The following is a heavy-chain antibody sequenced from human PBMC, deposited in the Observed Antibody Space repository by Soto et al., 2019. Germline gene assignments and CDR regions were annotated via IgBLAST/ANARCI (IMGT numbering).Heavy chain of an antibody. CDR3: ARSYCVFWRGLGQYYYFGMDV. Sequence: PGESLKISCKGSGYSFTSYWIGWVRQMPGKGLEWMGIIYPGDSDTRYSPSFQGQVTISADKSISTAYLQWSSLKASDTAMYYCARSYCVFWRGLGQYYYFGMDVWGQGTTVTVSS. J-gene: IGHJ6*02. V-gene: IGHV5-51*01. D-gene: IGHD3-3*01. CDR2: IYPGDSDT. CDR1: GYSFTSYW.